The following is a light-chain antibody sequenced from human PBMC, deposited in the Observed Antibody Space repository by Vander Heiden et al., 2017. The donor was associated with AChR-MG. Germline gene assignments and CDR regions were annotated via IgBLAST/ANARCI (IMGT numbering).Light chain of an antibody. CDR2: DDS. CDR3: QVWDSSSDHPV. J-gene: IGLJ3*02. CDR1: NIGSKS. Sequence: SYVLTQPPSVSVAPGKRARIRWGGNNIGSKSVHWYQQKPGQAPVLVVYDDSDRPSGIPERFSGSNSGNTATLTISRVEAGDEADYYCQVWDSSSDHPVFGGGTKLTVL. V-gene: IGLV3-21*03.